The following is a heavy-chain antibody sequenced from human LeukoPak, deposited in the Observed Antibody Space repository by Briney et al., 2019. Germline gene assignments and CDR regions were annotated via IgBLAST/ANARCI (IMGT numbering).Heavy chain of an antibody. V-gene: IGHV1-18*01. CDR1: GYTFTGYG. Sequence: PGASVKVSCKASGYTFTGYGISWVRQAPGQGLEWMGWISAYNGNTNYAQKLQGRVTMTTDTSTSTAYMELRSLRSDDTAVYYCARDRYYYDSSGADNFDYWGQGTLVTVSS. D-gene: IGHD3-22*01. J-gene: IGHJ4*02. CDR2: ISAYNGNT. CDR3: ARDRYYYDSSGADNFDY.